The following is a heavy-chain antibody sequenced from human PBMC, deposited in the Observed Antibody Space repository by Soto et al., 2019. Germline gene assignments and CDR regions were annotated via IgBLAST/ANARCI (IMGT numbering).Heavy chain of an antibody. Sequence: SQTLSLTCAISGDSVSSNSAVWNWIRQSPSRGLEWLGRTYYRSQWHYEYAVFVQSRISIDPDTSKNHFSLQLNSVTPEDTAVYYCVRLVANSWIVHWGQGTLVTVSS. CDR3: VRLVANSWIVH. CDR2: TYYRSQWHY. D-gene: IGHD3-9*01. CDR1: GDSVSSNSAV. V-gene: IGHV6-1*01. J-gene: IGHJ4*02.